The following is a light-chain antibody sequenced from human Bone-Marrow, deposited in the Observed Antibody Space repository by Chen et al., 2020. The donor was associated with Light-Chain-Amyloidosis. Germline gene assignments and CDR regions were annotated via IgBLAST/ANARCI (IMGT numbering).Light chain of an antibody. CDR2: EVT. V-gene: IGLV2-14*01. Sequence: QSALIQPASVSGSPGQSIPISCTGTSSDVGGYNHVSWYQQHPDNAPKLMIYEVTNRPSWVPDRFSGSKSDNTASLTISGLQTEDEADYFCSSYTITNTLVFGSGTRVTVL. CDR1: SSDVGGYNH. CDR3: SSYTITNTLV. J-gene: IGLJ1*01.